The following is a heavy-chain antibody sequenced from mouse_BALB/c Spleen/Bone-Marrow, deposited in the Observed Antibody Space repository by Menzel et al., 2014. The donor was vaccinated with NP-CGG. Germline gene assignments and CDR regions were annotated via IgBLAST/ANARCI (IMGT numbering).Heavy chain of an antibody. D-gene: IGHD2-1*01. CDR3: ARGGNYWYFDV. Sequence: VQLKQSGPELVKPGASVKMSCKASGYTFXSYLMHWVKQKPGQGLEWIGYINPYNDGTKYNEKFKGKATLTSDKSSSTAYMELSSLTSEDSAVYYCARGGNYWYFDVWGAGTTVTVSS. CDR2: INPYNDGT. CDR1: GYTFXSYL. J-gene: IGHJ1*01. V-gene: IGHV1-14*01.